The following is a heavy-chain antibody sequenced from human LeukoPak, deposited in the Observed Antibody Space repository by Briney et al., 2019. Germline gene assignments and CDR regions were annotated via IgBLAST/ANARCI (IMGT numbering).Heavy chain of an antibody. D-gene: IGHD6-19*01. CDR1: GFTFSSYG. Sequence: GGSLRLSCAASGFTFSSYGMHWVRQAPGKGLEWVAFIRYDGSNKYYADSVKGRFTISRDNSKNTLYLQMNSLRAEDTAVYYCAKVGIAVYLVVPSPYYYYMDVWGKGTTVTVSS. V-gene: IGHV3-30*02. CDR3: AKVGIAVYLVVPSPYYYYMDV. CDR2: IRYDGSNK. J-gene: IGHJ6*03.